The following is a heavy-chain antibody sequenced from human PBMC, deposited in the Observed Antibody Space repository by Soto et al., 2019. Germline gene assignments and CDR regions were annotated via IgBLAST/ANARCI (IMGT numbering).Heavy chain of an antibody. Sequence: LSLTCTVSGGSISSGGYYWSWIRQHPGKGLEWIGYIYYSGSTYYNPSLKSRVTISVDTSKNQFSLKLSSVTAADTAVYYCARVGLKEYGMDVWGQGTTVTVSS. CDR1: GGSISSGGYY. J-gene: IGHJ6*02. V-gene: IGHV4-31*03. CDR3: ARVGLKEYGMDV. CDR2: IYYSGST.